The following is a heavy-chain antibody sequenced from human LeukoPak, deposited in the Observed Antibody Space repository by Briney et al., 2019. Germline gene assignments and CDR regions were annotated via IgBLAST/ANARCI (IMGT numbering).Heavy chain of an antibody. D-gene: IGHD6-13*01. CDR3: VREPGPGYFDY. CDR1: GLTVSSHA. V-gene: IGHV3-30-3*01. J-gene: IGHJ4*02. CDR2: ISQDGDDR. Sequence: GGSLRLSCAASGLTVSSHAMHWVRQAPGKGLEWVAAISQDGDDRHYTDSVKGRFTISRDNSRNTLYLQMNSLRAEDTAVYYCVREPGPGYFDYWGQGTLVTVSS.